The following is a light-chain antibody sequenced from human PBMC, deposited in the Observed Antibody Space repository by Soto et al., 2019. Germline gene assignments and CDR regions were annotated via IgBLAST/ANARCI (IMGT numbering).Light chain of an antibody. CDR1: KSISSY. V-gene: IGKV1-39*01. CDR3: PQSYSTPMYT. Sequence: DIQMTQSPSSLSASVGDRVTITCRASKSISSYLNWYQQKPGKAPKLLIYAASNLQSGVPSRFSGGGSGTDFTLTISSLQPEDFATYYCPQSYSTPMYTFGQGTKLEIK. CDR2: AAS. J-gene: IGKJ2*01.